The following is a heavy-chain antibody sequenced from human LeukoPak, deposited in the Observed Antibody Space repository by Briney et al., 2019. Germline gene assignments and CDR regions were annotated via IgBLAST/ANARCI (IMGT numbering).Heavy chain of an antibody. CDR1: GGTFSSYA. D-gene: IGHD3-10*01. CDR3: ASLYYGSGPYYYGMDV. Sequence: SVKVSCKASGGTFSSYAISWVRQAPGQGLEWMGRIIPIFGIANYAQKFQGRVTITADKSTSTAYMGLSSLRSEDTAVYYCASLYYGSGPYYYGMDVWGQGTAVTVSS. V-gene: IGHV1-69*04. J-gene: IGHJ6*02. CDR2: IIPIFGIA.